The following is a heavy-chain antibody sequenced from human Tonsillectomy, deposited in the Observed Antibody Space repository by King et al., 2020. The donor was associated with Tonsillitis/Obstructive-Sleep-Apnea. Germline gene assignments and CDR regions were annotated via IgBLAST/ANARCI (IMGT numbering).Heavy chain of an antibody. D-gene: IGHD3-16*01. Sequence: VQLQESGGGLVQPGGSLRLSCAASGFIFSSYTMTWVRQAPGKGLEWVSGISGSGGSTYYADSVKGRFTISSDNSKHTLYLQMNTLRAEATAVYYCAKLRGGKDAFDIWGQGTMVTVSS. CDR1: GFIFSSYT. CDR2: ISGSGGST. CDR3: AKLRGGKDAFDI. J-gene: IGHJ3*02. V-gene: IGHV3-23*01.